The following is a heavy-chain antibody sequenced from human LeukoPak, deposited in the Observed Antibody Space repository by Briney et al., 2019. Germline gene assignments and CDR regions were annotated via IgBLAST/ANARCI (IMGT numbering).Heavy chain of an antibody. D-gene: IGHD1-14*01. CDR2: ISHIGST. CDR1: GASISGHY. V-gene: IGHV4-59*11. CDR3: ARDRISINALDM. J-gene: IGHJ3*02. Sequence: KPSETLSLTCTVSGASISGHYLTWIRHPPGKGLEWIGYISHIGSTNYNPSLKSRVTISVDTSKNQFSLKLTSVTAADTAVYYCARDRISINALDMWGQGTMVTVSS.